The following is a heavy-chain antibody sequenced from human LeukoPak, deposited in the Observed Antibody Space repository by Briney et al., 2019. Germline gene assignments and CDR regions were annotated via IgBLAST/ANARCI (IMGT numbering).Heavy chain of an antibody. J-gene: IGHJ4*02. Sequence: GGSLRLSCAASGFTFSSYWMSWVRQAPGKGLEWVANIKQDGSEKYYVDSVKGRFTISRDNAKNSLYLQMNSLRAEDTAVYYCARVGWGYGDPPYFDYWGQGTLVTVSS. CDR1: GFTFSSYW. D-gene: IGHD4-17*01. CDR2: IKQDGSEK. CDR3: ARVGWGYGDPPYFDY. V-gene: IGHV3-7*01.